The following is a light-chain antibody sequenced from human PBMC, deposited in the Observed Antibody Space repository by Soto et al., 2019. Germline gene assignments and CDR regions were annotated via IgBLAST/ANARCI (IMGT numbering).Light chain of an antibody. CDR1: QTVSSSY. J-gene: IGKJ1*01. V-gene: IGKV3D-20*02. CDR2: GAS. Sequence: EIVFTQSPSTLSLSPGERATLSCRASQTVSSSYLAWYQQKRGQAPRLLIYGASSRATGIPDRFSGSGSGTNFTLTISSLEPEDFAVYYCQQRSNWTFGQGTKVDIK. CDR3: QQRSNWT.